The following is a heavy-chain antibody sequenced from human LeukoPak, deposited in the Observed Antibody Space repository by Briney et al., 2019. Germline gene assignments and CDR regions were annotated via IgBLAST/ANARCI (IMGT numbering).Heavy chain of an antibody. J-gene: IGHJ6*02. CDR3: ARDSSSSDFYYYYGMDV. CDR1: GYTFTGYY. D-gene: IGHD6-6*01. V-gene: IGHV1-2*02. CDR2: INPNSGGT. Sequence: ASVKVSCKASGYTFTGYYMHWVRQAPGQGLEWMGWINPNSGGTNYAQKFQGRVTMTRDTSISTAYMELSRLRSDDTAVYYCARDSSSSDFYYYYGMDVWGQGTTATVSS.